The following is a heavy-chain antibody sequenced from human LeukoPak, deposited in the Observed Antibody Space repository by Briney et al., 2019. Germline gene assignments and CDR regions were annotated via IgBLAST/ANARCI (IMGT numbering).Heavy chain of an antibody. D-gene: IGHD1-14*01. CDR3: ARDHDAVGTTIDH. Sequence: QPGGSLRLSSAASGFTFSSYWMHWVRQAPGEGLVWVSRIKSDGSVTWYADSVKGRFTISRDNAKNMLYLQMNSLRDEDTAVYFCARDHDAVGTTIDHWGQGTLVTVSS. J-gene: IGHJ4*02. CDR2: IKSDGSVT. CDR1: GFTFSSYW. V-gene: IGHV3-74*01.